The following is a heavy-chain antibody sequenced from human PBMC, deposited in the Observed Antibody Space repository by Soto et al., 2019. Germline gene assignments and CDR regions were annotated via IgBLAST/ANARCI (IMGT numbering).Heavy chain of an antibody. Sequence: GGSLRLSCAASGFTFSSYDMHWVRQATGKGLEWVSAIGTAGDTYYPGSVKGRFTISRENAKNSLYLQMNSLRAGDTAVYYCARGRCSGGSCHYGLTGFDPWGQGTLVTVSS. D-gene: IGHD2-15*01. J-gene: IGHJ5*02. V-gene: IGHV3-13*01. CDR2: IGTAGDT. CDR3: ARGRCSGGSCHYGLTGFDP. CDR1: GFTFSSYD.